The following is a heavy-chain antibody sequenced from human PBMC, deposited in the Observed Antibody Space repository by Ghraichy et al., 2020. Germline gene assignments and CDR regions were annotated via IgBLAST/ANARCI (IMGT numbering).Heavy chain of an antibody. V-gene: IGHV4-39*01. CDR1: GGSISSSTYY. J-gene: IGHJ5*02. CDR3: ARQKGIVVDLDP. Sequence: SQILSLTCTVSGGSISSSTYYWGWIRQPPGKGLEWIGSIYYSGSTYYNPSLKSRVTISVDTSRNQFSLKLSSVTAADTAVYYCARQKGIVVDLDPWGQGTLVTVSS. D-gene: IGHD2-2*01. CDR2: IYYSGST.